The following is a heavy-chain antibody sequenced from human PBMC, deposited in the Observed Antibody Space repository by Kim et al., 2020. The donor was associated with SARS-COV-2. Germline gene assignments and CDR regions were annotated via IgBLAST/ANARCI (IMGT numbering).Heavy chain of an antibody. J-gene: IGHJ1*01. Sequence: GGSLRLSCAASGFTVSSNYMSWVRQAPGKGLEWVSVIYSGGSTYYADSVKGRFTISRDNSKNTLYLQMNSLRAEDTAVYYCAISSGWPEYFQHWGQGTLVTVSS. D-gene: IGHD6-19*01. CDR3: AISSGWPEYFQH. CDR2: IYSGGST. CDR1: GFTVSSNY. V-gene: IGHV3-53*01.